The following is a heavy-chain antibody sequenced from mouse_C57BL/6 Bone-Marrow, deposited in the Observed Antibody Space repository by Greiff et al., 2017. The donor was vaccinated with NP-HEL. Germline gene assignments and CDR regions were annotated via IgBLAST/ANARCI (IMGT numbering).Heavy chain of an antibody. CDR2: LRSYFIH. CDR3: AFYGSSLYWYFDV. Sequence: DVKLQESGPGLVKPSQSLSLTCSVPFSSLPLFSSFPFLLPFPFPPLSFLFSLRSYFIHNYNPSLKNRISITGDTSKNQFFLKLHPVTTEDTATYYCAFYGSSLYWYFDVWGTGTTVTVSS. J-gene: IGHJ1*03. CDR1: FSSLPLFSS. V-gene: IGHV3-6*01. D-gene: IGHD1-1*01.